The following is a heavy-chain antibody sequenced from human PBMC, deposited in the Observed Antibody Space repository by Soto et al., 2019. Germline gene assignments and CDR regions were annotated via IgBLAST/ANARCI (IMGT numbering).Heavy chain of an antibody. CDR1: GFTFSSYS. CDR2: ISSSSSYI. CDR3: ARDQAAEGYYDYILRSYSFFGDAFDI. Sequence: EVQLVESGGGLVQPGGSLRLSCAASGFTFSSYSMNWVRQAPGKGLEWVSSISSSSSYIYYADSVKGRFTISRDNAKNPLYRPINRLRAEDTAVYYYARDQAAEGYYDYILRSYSFFGDAFDILGQGTNGTGSS. V-gene: IGHV3-21*01. J-gene: IGHJ3*02. D-gene: IGHD3-16*02.